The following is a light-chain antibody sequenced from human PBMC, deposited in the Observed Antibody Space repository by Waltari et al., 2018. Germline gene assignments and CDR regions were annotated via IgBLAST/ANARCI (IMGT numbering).Light chain of an antibody. CDR1: SGSLSTTSY. Sequence: QTVVTQEPSLSVSPGGTVTLTCALSSGSLSTTSYATWYQQTPGPAPRPLVYKANSRYSGVPDRFSGSILGNTAALTITGAQADDESDYYCALYMGSGIWVFGGGTRLTVL. V-gene: IGLV8-61*01. J-gene: IGLJ3*02. CDR2: KAN. CDR3: ALYMGSGIWV.